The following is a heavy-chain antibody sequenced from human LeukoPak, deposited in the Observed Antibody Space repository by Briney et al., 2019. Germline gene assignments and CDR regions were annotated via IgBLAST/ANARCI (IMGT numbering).Heavy chain of an antibody. CDR2: IYYSGST. Sequence: SKTLSLTCTASGGSISSYYWSWIRQPPGKGLEWIGYIYYSGSTNYNPSLKSRVTISVDTSKNQFSLKPSSVTAADTAVYYCASAPVTTYYYYYYMDVWGKGTTVTVSS. V-gene: IGHV4-59*01. CDR1: GGSISSYY. J-gene: IGHJ6*03. CDR3: ASAPVTTYYYYYYMDV. D-gene: IGHD4-17*01.